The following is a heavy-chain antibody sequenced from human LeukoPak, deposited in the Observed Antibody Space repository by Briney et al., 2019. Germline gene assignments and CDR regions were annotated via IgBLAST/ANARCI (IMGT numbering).Heavy chain of an antibody. Sequence: TGGSLRLSCAASGFTFISYSMNWVRQAPGKGLEWVSSITSSSSYIYYADSVKGRFTISRDNAKNSLYLQMNSLRAEDTAVYYCARGWLYYFDYWGQGSLVTVSS. D-gene: IGHD3-10*01. CDR3: ARGWLYYFDY. V-gene: IGHV3-21*01. CDR1: GFTFISYS. J-gene: IGHJ4*02. CDR2: ITSSSSYI.